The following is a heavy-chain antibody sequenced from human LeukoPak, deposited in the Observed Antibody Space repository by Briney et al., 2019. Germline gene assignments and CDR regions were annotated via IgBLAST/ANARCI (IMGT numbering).Heavy chain of an antibody. D-gene: IGHD2-21*02. CDR3: ARGPGLVTAPLDD. V-gene: IGHV1-69*13. CDR2: IVPIFGTA. Sequence: SVKVSCKASGGTFSNSDIAWVRQAPGQGLEWMGDIVPIFGTANYAQKFQGRVTITADESTDTAYMELNSLTFEDTAFYYCARGPGLVTAPLDDWGQGTLVTVPS. J-gene: IGHJ4*02. CDR1: GGTFSNSD.